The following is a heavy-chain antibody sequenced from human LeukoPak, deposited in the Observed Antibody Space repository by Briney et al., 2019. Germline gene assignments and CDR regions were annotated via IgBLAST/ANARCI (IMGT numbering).Heavy chain of an antibody. J-gene: IGHJ4*02. CDR2: LSAGGDST. CDR3: ARDGEYCGSTSCSFVGRPHPDY. V-gene: IGHV3-23*01. D-gene: IGHD2-2*01. CDR1: GFAFNTYA. Sequence: PPGGSLRLSCAASGFAFNTYAMTWVRQAPGKGLEWVSALSAGGDSTYYADSVKGRFTVSRDNSKNTLYLQMDSLRAEDTALYHCARDGEYCGSTSCSFVGRPHPDYWGQGALVTVSS.